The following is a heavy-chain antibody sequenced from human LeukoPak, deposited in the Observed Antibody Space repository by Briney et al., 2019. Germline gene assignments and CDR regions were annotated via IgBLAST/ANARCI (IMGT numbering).Heavy chain of an antibody. V-gene: IGHV4-34*01. D-gene: IGHD3-10*01. CDR1: GGSFSGYY. CDR2: INHSGST. J-gene: IGHJ5*02. CDR3: ARCQYGSGSPFDP. Sequence: SETLSLTCAVYGGSFSGYYWSWIRQPPGKGLEWIGEINHSGSTNYNPSLKSRVTISVDTSKNQFSLKLSSVTAADTAVYYCARCQYGSGSPFDPWGQGTLVTVSS.